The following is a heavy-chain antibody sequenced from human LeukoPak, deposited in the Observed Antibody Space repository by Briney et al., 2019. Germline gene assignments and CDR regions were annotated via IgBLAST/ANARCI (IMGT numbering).Heavy chain of an antibody. Sequence: PSETLSLTCTVSGGSISSGSYYWSWIRQPAGKGLEWIGRIYTSGSTNYNPSLKSRVTISVDTSKNQFSLKLSSVTAADTAVYYCATAEEEIAAAGRPPYYFDYWGQGTLVTASS. CDR3: ATAEEEIAAAGRPPYYFDY. CDR2: IYTSGST. V-gene: IGHV4-61*02. CDR1: GGSISSGSYY. D-gene: IGHD6-13*01. J-gene: IGHJ4*02.